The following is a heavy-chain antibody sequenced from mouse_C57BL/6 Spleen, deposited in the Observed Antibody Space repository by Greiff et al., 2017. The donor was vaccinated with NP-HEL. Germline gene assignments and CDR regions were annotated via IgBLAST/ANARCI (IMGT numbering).Heavy chain of an antibody. CDR3: ARRDLNYAMDY. CDR1: GYSFTGYY. D-gene: IGHD3-3*01. J-gene: IGHJ4*01. Sequence: EVQLQESGPELVKPGASVKISCKASGYSFTGYYMNWVKQSPEKSLEWIGEINPSTGGTTYNQKFKAKATLTVDKSSSTAYMQLKSLTSEDSAVYYCARRDLNYAMDYWGQGTSVTVSS. CDR2: INPSTGGT. V-gene: IGHV1-42*01.